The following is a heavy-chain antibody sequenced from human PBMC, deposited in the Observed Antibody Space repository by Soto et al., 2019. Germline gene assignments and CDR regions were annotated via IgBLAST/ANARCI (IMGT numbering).Heavy chain of an antibody. CDR1: GGSISSGGYY. CDR3: ATHPPYGPLDH. D-gene: IGHD4-17*01. CDR2: IYYSGST. Sequence: SETLSLTCTVSGGSISSGGYYWSWIRQHPGKGLEWIGYIYYSGSTYYNPSLKSRVTISVDTSKNQFSLRLTSVTAADTAVYYCATHPPYGPLDHWGQGTLVPVS. J-gene: IGHJ4*02. V-gene: IGHV4-31*03.